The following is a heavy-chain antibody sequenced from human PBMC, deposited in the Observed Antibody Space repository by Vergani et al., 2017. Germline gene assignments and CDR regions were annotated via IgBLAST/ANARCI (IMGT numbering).Heavy chain of an antibody. Sequence: EVQLVESGGGLVKPGGSLRLSCAASGFIFSSYSMNWVRQAPGKGLEWVSSISSSSSYIYYADSVKGRFTISRDNATNSLYLQMHSLRSEDTDVYYCARPRVVYATWAVMYVGGQGTTVTVS. D-gene: IGHD2-8*02. V-gene: IGHV3-21*01. CDR2: ISSSSSYI. J-gene: IGHJ6*02. CDR1: GFIFSSYS. CDR3: ARPRVVYATWAVMYV.